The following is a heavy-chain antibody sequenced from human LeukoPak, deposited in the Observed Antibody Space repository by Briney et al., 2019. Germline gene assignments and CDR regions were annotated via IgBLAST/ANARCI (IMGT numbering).Heavy chain of an antibody. CDR1: GGSISSYY. Sequence: SETLSLTCTVSGGSISSYYWSWIRQPAGKGLEWIGRIYTSGSTNYNPSLKSRVTMSVGTSKNQFSLKLSSVTAADTAVYYCAREPVTSYYYGMDVWGQGTTVTVSS. V-gene: IGHV4-4*07. CDR3: AREPVTSYYYGMDV. J-gene: IGHJ6*02. D-gene: IGHD4-17*01. CDR2: IYTSGST.